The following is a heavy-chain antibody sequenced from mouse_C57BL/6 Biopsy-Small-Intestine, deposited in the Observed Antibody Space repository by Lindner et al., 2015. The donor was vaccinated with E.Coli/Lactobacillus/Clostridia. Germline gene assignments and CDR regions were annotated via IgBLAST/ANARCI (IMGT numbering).Heavy chain of an antibody. CDR1: GYAFSSYW. J-gene: IGHJ2*01. CDR3: VRGERGDFDY. CDR2: IYPGDGDV. V-gene: IGHV1-80*01. Sequence: VQLQESGAELVKPGASVKISCKASGYAFSSYWMNWVKQRPGKGLEWIGQIYPGDGDVNYNGKFKGKATLTADKSSSTAYMQLSSLTSEDSAVYFCVRGERGDFDYWGQGTTLTVSS.